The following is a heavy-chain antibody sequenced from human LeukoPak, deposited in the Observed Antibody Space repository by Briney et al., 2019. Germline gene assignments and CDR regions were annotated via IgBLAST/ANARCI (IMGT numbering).Heavy chain of an antibody. Sequence: SETLSLTCTVTGGSISGYYWSWIRQPPGKGLEWIGYIHYIGSTNYNPSLKSRVTISVDTSKNQFSLKVSSVTAADTAVYYCARDPYYYDSSPRAQVIFDYWGQGTLVTVSS. V-gene: IGHV4-59*01. D-gene: IGHD3-22*01. CDR3: ARDPYYYDSSPRAQVIFDY. CDR2: IHYIGST. CDR1: GGSISGYY. J-gene: IGHJ4*02.